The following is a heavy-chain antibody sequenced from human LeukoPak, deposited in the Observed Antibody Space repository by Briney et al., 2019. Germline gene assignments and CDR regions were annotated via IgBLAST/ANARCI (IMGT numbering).Heavy chain of an antibody. Sequence: GGSLRLSCEASGFTFSSYDLNWVRQAPGKGLEWVSHISTAGITKYYAESVKGRFTISRDNAKNSVFLQMSSLRAEDTAIYYCARDSAISYDRYFDLWGRGTLVTVS. CDR3: ARDSAISYDRYFDL. CDR2: ISTAGITK. J-gene: IGHJ2*01. V-gene: IGHV3-48*03. D-gene: IGHD5-18*01. CDR1: GFTFSSYD.